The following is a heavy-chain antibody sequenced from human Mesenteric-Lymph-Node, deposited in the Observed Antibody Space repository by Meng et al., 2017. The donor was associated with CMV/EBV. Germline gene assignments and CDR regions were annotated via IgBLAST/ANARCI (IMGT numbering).Heavy chain of an antibody. J-gene: IGHJ6*02. CDR2: IYQSGTT. CDR1: SGSISSSSYY. D-gene: IGHD1-26*01. CDR3: ARDGNGMDV. Sequence: SETLSLTCTVSSGSISSSSYYWAWIRQPPGKGLECIGSIYQSGTTYYNPSLKSRVTISIDRSKNEFSLELTSVAAADTAVYYCARDGNGMDVWGQGTTVTVSS. V-gene: IGHV4-39*02.